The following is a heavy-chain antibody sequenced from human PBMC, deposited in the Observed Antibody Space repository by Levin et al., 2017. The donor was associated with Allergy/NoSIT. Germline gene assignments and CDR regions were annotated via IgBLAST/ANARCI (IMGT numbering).Heavy chain of an antibody. CDR2: IRSNAHGGTT. Sequence: KSGGSLRLSCAVSGFTFGDYAMKWFRQAPGKGLEWISFIRSNAHGGTTEYAASVKGRFTMSRDDSKSIAYLQMNSLKTEDTALYFCTRVLVAAGPRLDYWGQGTLVTVSS. J-gene: IGHJ4*02. D-gene: IGHD6-13*01. CDR3: TRVLVAAGPRLDY. CDR1: GFTFGDYA. V-gene: IGHV3-49*05.